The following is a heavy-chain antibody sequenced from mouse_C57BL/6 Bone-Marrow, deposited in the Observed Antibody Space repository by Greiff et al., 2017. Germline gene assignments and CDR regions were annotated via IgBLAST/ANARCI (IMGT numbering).Heavy chain of an antibody. V-gene: IGHV1-4*01. CDR3: ARWKGAWFAY. Sequence: VQLQESGAELARPGASVKMSRKASGYTFTSYTMHWVKQRPGQGLEWIGYINPSSGYTKYNQKFKDKATLTADKSSSTAYMQLSSLTSEDSAVYYCARWKGAWFAYWGQGTLVTVSA. CDR1: GYTFTSYT. CDR2: INPSSGYT. J-gene: IGHJ3*01.